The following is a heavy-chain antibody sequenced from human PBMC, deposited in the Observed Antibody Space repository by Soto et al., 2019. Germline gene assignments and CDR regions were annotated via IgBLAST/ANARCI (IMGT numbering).Heavy chain of an antibody. Sequence: QVTLKESGPVLVKPTETLTLTCTVSGFSLSDARMGVGWIRQPPGRALEWLVYIFSNDEKTYSTSLRSRLTISKDTSKSQVVLTMTNVDPVDTVTYYCARFLMAVPGTRSDAFDIWGQGTMVTVSS. V-gene: IGHV2-26*01. CDR3: ARFLMAVPGTRSDAFDI. CDR1: GFSLSDARMG. CDR2: IFSNDEK. J-gene: IGHJ3*02. D-gene: IGHD6-19*01.